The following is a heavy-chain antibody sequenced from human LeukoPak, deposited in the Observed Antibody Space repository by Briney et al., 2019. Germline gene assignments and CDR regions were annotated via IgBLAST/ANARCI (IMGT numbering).Heavy chain of an antibody. J-gene: IGHJ4*02. CDR3: ASTYYYGSGTEMVFDY. Sequence: PSETLSLTCTVFGASISGGSYYWSWIRQPPGKGLEWIGYIYYSGSTNYNPSLKSRVTISVDTSKNQFSLKLSSVTAADTAVYYCASTYYYGSGTEMVFDYWGQGTLVTVSS. CDR1: GASISGGSYY. CDR2: IYYSGST. V-gene: IGHV4-61*01. D-gene: IGHD3-10*01.